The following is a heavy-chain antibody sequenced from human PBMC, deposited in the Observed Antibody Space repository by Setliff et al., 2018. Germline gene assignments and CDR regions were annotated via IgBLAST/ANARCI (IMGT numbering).Heavy chain of an antibody. CDR2: TSYDGINK. J-gene: IGHJ6*03. CDR1: GFIFSNYA. D-gene: IGHD2-2*01. V-gene: IGHV3-30*01. CDR3: ARRGVGMSMDV. Sequence: PGGSLRLSCAASGFIFSNYAMHWVRQAPGKGLEWVAVTSYDGINKYYADSVKGRFTISRDNSKNTLYLQMNTLRTEDTAVYYCARRGVGMSMDVWGKGTTVTSP.